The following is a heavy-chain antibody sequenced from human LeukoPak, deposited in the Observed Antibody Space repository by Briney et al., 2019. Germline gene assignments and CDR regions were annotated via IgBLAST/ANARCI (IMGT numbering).Heavy chain of an antibody. D-gene: IGHD6-19*01. CDR1: GYRFTSYW. CDR2: IYPDDSDT. V-gene: IGHV5-51*01. J-gene: IGHJ4*02. CDR3: ARHRRSSGWPNDY. Sequence: GESLKISCKGSGYRFTSYWIAWVRQMPGKGLEWMGIIYPDDSDTRYSPSFQGQVTITADKSISTAYLQWSSLKASDNAMYYCARHRRSSGWPNDYWGQGTLVTVSS.